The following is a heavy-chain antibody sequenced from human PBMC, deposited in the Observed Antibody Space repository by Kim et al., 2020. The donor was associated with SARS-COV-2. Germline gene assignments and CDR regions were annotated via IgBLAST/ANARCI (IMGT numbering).Heavy chain of an antibody. Sequence: GESLKISCQGSGYTFTTYWISWVRQMPGKGLEWMGRIDPSDSYTHYSPSFQGHVTISADMSISTVYLQWSSLKASDTAMYYCARTGGTTSAEYYYPYGMDVWDQGTTVTVSS. D-gene: IGHD1-7*01. J-gene: IGHJ6*02. CDR1: GYTFTTYW. CDR2: IDPSDSYT. V-gene: IGHV5-10-1*01. CDR3: ARTGGTTSAEYYYPYGMDV.